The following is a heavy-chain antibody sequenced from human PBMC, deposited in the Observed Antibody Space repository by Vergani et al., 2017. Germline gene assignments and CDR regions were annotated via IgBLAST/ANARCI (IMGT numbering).Heavy chain of an antibody. CDR2: ISNDGSKK. Sequence: QVQLAESGGGRVQPGRSLRLSCAASGFSFSSHAIHWVRQAPGKGLEWVAVISNDGSKKYYADSVKGRFTSSRDNSKNTLDLQMNSLRTQDTAVYYCAKAGSVTSGSLQYNVYMVVSVKRATLT. D-gene: IGHD3-10*01. V-gene: IGHV3-30*18. J-gene: IGHJ6*03. CDR1: GFSFSSHA. CDR3: AKAGSVTSGSLQYNVYMVV.